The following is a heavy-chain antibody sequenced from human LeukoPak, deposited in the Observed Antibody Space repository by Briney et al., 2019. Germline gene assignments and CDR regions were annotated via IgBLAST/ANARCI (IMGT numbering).Heavy chain of an antibody. D-gene: IGHD1-26*01. CDR3: ARDASLSGSYDLNWYFDL. J-gene: IGHJ2*01. CDR1: GGTFSSYA. V-gene: IGHV1-46*01. Sequence: ASVKVSCKASGGTFSSYAISWVRQAPGQGLEWMGIINPSGGSTSYAQKFQGRVTMTRDTSTSTVYMELSSLRSEDTAVYYCARDASLSGSYDLNWYFDLWGRGTLVTVSS. CDR2: INPSGGST.